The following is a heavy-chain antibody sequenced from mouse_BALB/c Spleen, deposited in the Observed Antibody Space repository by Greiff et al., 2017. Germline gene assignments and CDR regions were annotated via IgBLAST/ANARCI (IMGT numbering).Heavy chain of an antibody. Sequence: QVQLQQPGAELVKPGASVKMSCKASGYTFTSYNMHWVKQTPGQGLEWIGAIYPGNGDTSYNQKFKGKATLTADKSSSTAYMQLSSLTSEDSAVYYCARWGTTEFDYGGQGTTLTVSS. D-gene: IGHD1-1*01. V-gene: IGHV1-12*01. CDR3: ARWGTTEFDY. CDR2: IYPGNGDT. CDR1: GYTFTSYN. J-gene: IGHJ2*01.